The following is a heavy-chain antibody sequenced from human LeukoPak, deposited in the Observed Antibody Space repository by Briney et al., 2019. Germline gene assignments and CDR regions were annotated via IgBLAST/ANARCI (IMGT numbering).Heavy chain of an antibody. CDR1: GGSISSGDYY. CDR2: IYYSGST. J-gene: IGHJ6*02. V-gene: IGHV4-30-4*01. CDR3: ARDFTDYYGMDV. Sequence: SETLSLTWTVSGGSISSGDYYWSWIRQRPGKGLEWIGYIYYSGSTYYNPSLKSRVTISVDTSKNQFSLKLSSVTAADTAVYYCARDFTDYYGMDVWGQGTTVTVSS.